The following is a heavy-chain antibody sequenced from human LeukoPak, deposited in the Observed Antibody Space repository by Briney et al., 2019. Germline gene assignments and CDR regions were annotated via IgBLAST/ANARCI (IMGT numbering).Heavy chain of an antibody. V-gene: IGHV4-30-4*01. Sequence: SETLSLTCTVSGGSISSGDYYWSWIRQPPGRGLEWIGYIYYSGSTYYNPSLKSRVTISVDTSKNQFSLRLSSVTAADTAVYYCARDVNDAFDIWGQGTMVTVSS. CDR3: ARDVNDAFDI. CDR1: GGSISSGDYY. J-gene: IGHJ3*02. CDR2: IYYSGST.